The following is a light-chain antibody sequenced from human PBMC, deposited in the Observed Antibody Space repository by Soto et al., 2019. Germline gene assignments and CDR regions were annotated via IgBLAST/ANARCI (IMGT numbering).Light chain of an antibody. CDR3: QKYDRAPLT. J-gene: IGKJ4*01. CDR2: AAS. Sequence: DIQMTQSPSSLSASVGDRVTITCRASQTILNYLAWYQQKPGKVPKVLIYAASTLQSGVPSRFSGSGSGTDFTLTISSLQPEDIATYFCQKYDRAPLTFGGGIKVEIK. CDR1: QTILNY. V-gene: IGKV1-27*01.